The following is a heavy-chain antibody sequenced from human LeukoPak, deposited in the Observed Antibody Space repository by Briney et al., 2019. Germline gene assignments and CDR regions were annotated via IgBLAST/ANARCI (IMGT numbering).Heavy chain of an antibody. CDR1: GFTFSSYA. Sequence: GGALRLCCAASGFTFSSYAMSWGRQAPGRGLGWVSAISGSGGITYEADAVRGRFTISRDNSNTTLDLQMNSLSAEDTAVYYCAKQYCSSTSCHNGDYWGQGTLVTVSS. J-gene: IGHJ4*02. D-gene: IGHD2-2*02. V-gene: IGHV3-23*01. CDR3: AKQYCSSTSCHNGDY. CDR2: ISGSGGIT.